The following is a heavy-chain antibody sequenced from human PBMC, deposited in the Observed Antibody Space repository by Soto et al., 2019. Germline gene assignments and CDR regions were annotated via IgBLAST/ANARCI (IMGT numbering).Heavy chain of an antibody. CDR2: IIPIFGTA. V-gene: IGHV1-69*13. CDR1: GGTFSSYA. J-gene: IGHJ4*02. Sequence: SVKVSCKASGGTFSSYAISWVRQAPGQGLEWMGGIIPIFGTANYAQKFQGRVTITADESTSTAYMELSSLRSEETAVYYCARDWRYSSRYYSSYTDYRCQGTLVTVSS. D-gene: IGHD3-22*01. CDR3: ARDWRYSSRYYSSYTDY.